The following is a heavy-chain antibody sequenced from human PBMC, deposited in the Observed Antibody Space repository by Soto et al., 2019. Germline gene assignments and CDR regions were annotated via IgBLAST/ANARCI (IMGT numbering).Heavy chain of an antibody. CDR2: FHFGGST. V-gene: IGHV4-39*01. CDR3: ARMYSGLDY. D-gene: IGHD6-13*01. Sequence: QLQLQESGPGLVKPSETLSLTCTVSGDSVSSSSYYWGWIRQPPGKGLGWIGSFHFGGSTFYNPSLKSRVTISVDTSKNQFSLKLTSVTAADTAVYYCARMYSGLDYWGQGTLVTFSS. J-gene: IGHJ4*02. CDR1: GDSVSSSSYY.